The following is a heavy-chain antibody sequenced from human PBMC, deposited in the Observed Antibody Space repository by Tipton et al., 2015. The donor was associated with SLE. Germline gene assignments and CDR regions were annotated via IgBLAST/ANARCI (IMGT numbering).Heavy chain of an antibody. J-gene: IGHJ5*02. CDR3: ARPHYDFRSGNWSDP. Sequence: SLRLSCAASGFTFSSFAMSWVRQAPGKGLEWVSVIYSGGFSTNYADSVKDRFTISRDNSKNTLYLQMTSLRAEDTAVYYCARPHYDFRSGNWSDPWGQGTLVTVSS. V-gene: IGHV3-23*03. D-gene: IGHD3-3*01. CDR2: IYSGGFST. CDR1: GFTFSSFA.